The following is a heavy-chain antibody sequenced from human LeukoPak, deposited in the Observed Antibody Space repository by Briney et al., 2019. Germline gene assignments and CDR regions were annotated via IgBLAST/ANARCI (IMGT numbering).Heavy chain of an antibody. CDR2: IYHSGST. CDR3: ARGYGGNFDAFDI. Sequence: SETLSLTCTVSGGSISSGGYYWSWIRQPPGKGLEWIGYIYHSGSTYYNPSLKSRVTISVDRSKNQFSLKLSSVTAADTAVYYCARGYGGNFDAFDIWGQGTMVTVSS. V-gene: IGHV4-30-2*01. CDR1: GGSISSGGYY. J-gene: IGHJ3*02. D-gene: IGHD4-23*01.